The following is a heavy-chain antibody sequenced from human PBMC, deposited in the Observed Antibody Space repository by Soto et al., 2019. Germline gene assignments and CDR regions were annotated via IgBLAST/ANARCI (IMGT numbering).Heavy chain of an antibody. CDR3: ARVFDGYIDGYYFDY. D-gene: IGHD5-12*01. Sequence: SETLSLTCIVSGGSISSYYWSWIRQPPGKGLEWIGYIYYSGSTKYNPSLKSRVTISVDTSKNQFSLKLNSVSAADTAVYYCARVFDGYIDGYYFDYWGQGTLVTVSS. J-gene: IGHJ4*02. V-gene: IGHV4-59*01. CDR2: IYYSGST. CDR1: GGSISSYY.